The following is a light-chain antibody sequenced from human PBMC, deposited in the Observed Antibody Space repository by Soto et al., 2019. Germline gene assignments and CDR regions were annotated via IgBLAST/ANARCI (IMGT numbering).Light chain of an antibody. J-gene: IGKJ5*01. CDR3: QKYNNAPLS. Sequence: TQSPGTLSLSPGERATLSCRASQSVSSSYLAWYQQKPGKGPELLIYAASTLQSGVPSRFSGSGSGTDFTLTISSLQPEDVATYYCQKYNNAPLSFGQGTRLEIK. CDR1: QSVSSSY. CDR2: AAS. V-gene: IGKV1-27*01.